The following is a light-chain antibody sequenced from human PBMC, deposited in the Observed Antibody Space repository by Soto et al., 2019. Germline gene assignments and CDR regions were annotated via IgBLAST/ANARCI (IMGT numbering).Light chain of an antibody. CDR1: QSVSSSY. J-gene: IGKJ1*01. V-gene: IGKV3-20*01. Sequence: EIVLTQSPGTLSLSPGERATLSCRASQSVSSSYLAWYQQRPGQPPRLLIFGASSRATGIPDRFSGSGSGTDFTLTISRLEPEDFAVYHCQQYGGAPWTFGQGTKVDNK. CDR2: GAS. CDR3: QQYGGAPWT.